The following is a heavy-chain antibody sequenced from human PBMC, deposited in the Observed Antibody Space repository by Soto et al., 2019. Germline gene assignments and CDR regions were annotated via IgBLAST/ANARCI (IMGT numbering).Heavy chain of an antibody. V-gene: IGHV1-46*01. J-gene: IGHJ4*02. D-gene: IGHD3-9*01. CDR3: ARALRCGLTVVTPAY. CDR1: GDAFSTYL. Sequence: QVQLVQSAAEGRRPGASVKVSCRTSGDAFSTYLMHWVRQAPGQGLEWMGILNPTAGRTSYSQKFQGRVTMTSDASTSTAYMELTGLRYDATAVYYCARALRCGLTVVTPAYWGQGTLVPVSS. CDR2: LNPTAGRT.